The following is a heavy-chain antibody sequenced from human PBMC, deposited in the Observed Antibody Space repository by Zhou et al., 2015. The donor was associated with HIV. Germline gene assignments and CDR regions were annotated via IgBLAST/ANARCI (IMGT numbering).Heavy chain of an antibody. J-gene: IGHJ4*02. V-gene: IGHV1-69*06. CDR3: ARPYYYDSSGRMYYFDY. Sequence: QVQLVQSGTEVKKPGSSVRVSCKASGGTFSGSEISWVRQAPGQGLEWMGGIIPIFGTANYAQKFQGRVTITADKSTSTAYMELSSLRSEDTAVYYCARPYYYDSSGRMYYFDYWGQGTLVTVSS. D-gene: IGHD3-22*01. CDR2: IIPIFGTA. CDR1: GGTFSGSE.